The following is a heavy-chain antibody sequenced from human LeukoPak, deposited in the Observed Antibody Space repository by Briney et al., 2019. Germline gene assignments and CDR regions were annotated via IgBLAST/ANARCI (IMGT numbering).Heavy chain of an antibody. D-gene: IGHD3-10*01. CDR1: GFTFSSYA. CDR2: ISAYNGNT. Sequence: GGSLRLSCAASGFTFSSYAMSWVRQAPGQGLEWMGWISAYNGNTNYAQKFQDRVTMTTDTSTATAYMELRSLRSDDTAVYYCARQMSYDSRNYLAVAYAFDYRGQGTLVTVSS. V-gene: IGHV1-18*01. J-gene: IGHJ4*02. CDR3: ARQMSYDSRNYLAVAYAFDY.